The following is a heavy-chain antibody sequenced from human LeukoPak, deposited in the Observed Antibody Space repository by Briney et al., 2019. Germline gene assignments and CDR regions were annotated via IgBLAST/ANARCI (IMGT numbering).Heavy chain of an antibody. V-gene: IGHV3-74*01. CDR2: INTDGSRI. CDR3: ARSLSFDY. Sequence: GGSLRLSCAASGFTFSSYWIHWVRQAPGKGLVWVSHINTDGSRIYYADSVKGRFTISRDNAKNTVYLQKNSLRADDTAVYYCARSLSFDYWGQGTLVTVSS. CDR1: GFTFSSYW. J-gene: IGHJ4*02.